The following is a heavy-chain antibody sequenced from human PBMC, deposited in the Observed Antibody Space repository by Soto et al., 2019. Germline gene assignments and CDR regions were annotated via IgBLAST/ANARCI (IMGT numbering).Heavy chain of an antibody. CDR2: IIPIFGTA. D-gene: IGHD1-7*01. Sequence: SVKVSCKASGGTFSSYAISWVRQAPGQGLEWMGGIIPIFGTANYAQKFQGRVTITADESTSTAYMELSSLRSEDTAVYYCARSAGTLIGPFDYWGQGTLVTVSS. CDR3: ARSAGTLIGPFDY. CDR1: GGTFSSYA. J-gene: IGHJ4*02. V-gene: IGHV1-69*13.